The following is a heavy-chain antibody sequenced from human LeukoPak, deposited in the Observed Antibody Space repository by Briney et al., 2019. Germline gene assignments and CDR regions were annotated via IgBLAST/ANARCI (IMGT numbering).Heavy chain of an antibody. Sequence: SETLSLTCAVYGGSFSGYYWSWIRQPPGKGLEWIGEINHSGSTNYNPSLKSRVTISVDTSKNQFSLKLSSVTAEDTAVYYCAREGSQGGSLDYWGQGTLVTVSS. D-gene: IGHD2-15*01. CDR3: AREGSQGGSLDY. V-gene: IGHV4-34*01. CDR2: INHSGST. CDR1: GGSFSGYY. J-gene: IGHJ4*02.